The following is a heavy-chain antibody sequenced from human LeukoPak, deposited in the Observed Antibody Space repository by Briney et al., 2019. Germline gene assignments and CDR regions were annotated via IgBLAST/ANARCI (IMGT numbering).Heavy chain of an antibody. J-gene: IGHJ4*02. CDR1: GFTFSDNG. D-gene: IGHD2-21*02. V-gene: IGHV3-30*02. CDR3: AKDPLGVTSEFDY. Sequence: GGSLRLSCAASGFTFSDNGMHWVRQAPGKGLEWVAFIRYDGSNKYYADSVKGRFTISRDNSKNTLCLQMNSLRAEDTAVYYCAKDPLGVTSEFDYWGQGTLVTVSS. CDR2: IRYDGSNK.